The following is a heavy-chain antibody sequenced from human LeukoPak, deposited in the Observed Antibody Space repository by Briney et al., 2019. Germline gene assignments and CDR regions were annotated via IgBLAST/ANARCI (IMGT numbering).Heavy chain of an antibody. CDR1: DLPVRSNY. CDR3: RVCGGACSLIDT. CDR2: ISRDSST. D-gene: IGHD2-21*02. V-gene: IGHV3-53*01. J-gene: IGHJ5*02. Sequence: GGSLRLSCAASDLPVRSNYMSWVRQAPGKGLECVSYISRDSSTTYAASVKGRFTTSRDNSGNTLYLQMNSLKTEDTAVYYCRVCGGACSLIDTWGQGTLVTVSS.